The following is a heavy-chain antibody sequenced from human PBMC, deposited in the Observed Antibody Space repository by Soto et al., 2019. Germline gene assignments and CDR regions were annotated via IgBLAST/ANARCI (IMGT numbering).Heavy chain of an antibody. V-gene: IGHV1-69*01. CDR3: ARDGDYYDSSGFQRDYHYYGMDV. CDR1: GGSFSDYA. CDR2: IIPMLGIA. D-gene: IGHD3-22*01. J-gene: IGHJ6*02. Sequence: QVQLVQSGAEVKKPGSSVKVSCQASGGSFSDYAISWVRQAPGQGPEWMGGIIPMLGIADNAQKFQGRVIITADEYTSTVYMELSSLRSEDTAVYYCARDGDYYDSSGFQRDYHYYGMDVWGQGTTVTVAS.